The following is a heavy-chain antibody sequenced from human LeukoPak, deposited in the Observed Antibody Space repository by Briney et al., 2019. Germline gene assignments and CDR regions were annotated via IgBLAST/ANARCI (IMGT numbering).Heavy chain of an antibody. CDR2: IYYSGST. D-gene: IGHD3-22*01. Sequence: SQTLSLTCTVSGGSISSGGYYWSWIRQHPGKGLEWIGYIYYSGSTYYNPSLKSRVTISVDTSKNQFSLKLSSVTAADTAVYYCARDLKGGYYDSSGYYYTWGQGTLVTVSS. J-gene: IGHJ4*02. CDR1: GGSISSGGYY. CDR3: ARDLKGGYYDSSGYYYT. V-gene: IGHV4-31*03.